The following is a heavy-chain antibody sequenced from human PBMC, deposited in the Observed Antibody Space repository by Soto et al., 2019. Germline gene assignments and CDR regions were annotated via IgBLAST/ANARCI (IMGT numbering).Heavy chain of an antibody. V-gene: IGHV3-23*01. J-gene: IGHJ4*02. Sequence: EVQLLESGGGLVQPGGSLRLSCTASGFTFSSYAMSWVRQAPGKGLEWVSAISGSGGSTYYADSVKGRFTISRDNSKNTLYLQMNSLRAEDTAVHYCAKTPPYYDILTGYLDYWGQGTLVTVSS. CDR1: GFTFSSYA. CDR2: ISGSGGST. CDR3: AKTPPYYDILTGYLDY. D-gene: IGHD3-9*01.